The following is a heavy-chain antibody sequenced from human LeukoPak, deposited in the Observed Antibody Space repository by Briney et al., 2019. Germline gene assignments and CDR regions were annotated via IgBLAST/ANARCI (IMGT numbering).Heavy chain of an antibody. CDR1: GFTFASYA. CDR2: VSGSGGST. D-gene: IGHD2-2*01. J-gene: IGHJ4*02. CDR3: AQDGRRECNSPICSSPR. V-gene: IGHV3-23*01. Sequence: GGSLRLSCAASGFTFASYAMSWVRQAPGKGLEWVSAVSGSGGSTYYADSVKGRFTISRDNSKNTLYLQMNSLRAEDTAVYYCAQDGRRECNSPICSSPRWGQGTLVTVSS.